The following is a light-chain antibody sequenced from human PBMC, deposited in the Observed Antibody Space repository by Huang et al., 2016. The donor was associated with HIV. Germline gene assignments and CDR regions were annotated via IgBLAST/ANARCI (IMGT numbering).Light chain of an antibody. Sequence: EIVLTQSPGTLSLSPGERATLSCRASQSVSSNYLAWYQQKPGQAPRLLIYGASSRATGIPDRVSGSGSGTDFTLTISRLEPEDFAVYFCQQYVSSPETFGQGTKVEIK. CDR3: QQYVSSPET. CDR2: GAS. CDR1: QSVSSNY. J-gene: IGKJ1*01. V-gene: IGKV3-20*01.